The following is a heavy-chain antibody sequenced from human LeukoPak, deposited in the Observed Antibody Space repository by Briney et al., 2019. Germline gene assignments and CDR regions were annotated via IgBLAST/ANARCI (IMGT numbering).Heavy chain of an antibody. CDR1: RFRFSNYA. J-gene: IGHJ4*02. D-gene: IGHD3-9*01. Sequence: PGGSLRLSCAASRFRFSNYAMGWVRQAPGKGLEWVSTISGGGTDKYYADSVKGRFTLSRDNSRNLLFLQMSGLRAEDTAIYYCAKFDYNGNDPYYFDAWGQGALVTVSS. CDR3: AKFDYNGNDPYYFDA. CDR2: ISGGGTDK. V-gene: IGHV3-23*01.